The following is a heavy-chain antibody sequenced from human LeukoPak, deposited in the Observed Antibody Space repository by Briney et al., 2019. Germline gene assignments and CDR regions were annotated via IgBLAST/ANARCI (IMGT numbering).Heavy chain of an antibody. V-gene: IGHV4-39*07. CDR3: ARGASGSYYTGTLDY. J-gene: IGHJ4*02. CDR2: IYYSGST. D-gene: IGHD1-26*01. Sequence: SETLSLTCTVSGGSISSGSYYWGWIRQPPEKGLEWIGSIYYSGSTSFNPSLKSRLTISVGTSKNQFSLKLSSVTAADTAVYYCARGASGSYYTGTLDYWGQGTLVTVSS. CDR1: GGSISSGSYY.